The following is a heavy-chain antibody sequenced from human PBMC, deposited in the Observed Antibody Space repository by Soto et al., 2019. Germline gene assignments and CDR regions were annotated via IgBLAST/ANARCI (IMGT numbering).Heavy chain of an antibody. CDR3: ARGRGYSGDDLQEDGFDI. D-gene: IGHD5-12*01. CDR1: GYTFSSSY. CDR2: MNPSGDRT. J-gene: IGHJ3*02. V-gene: IGHV1-46*01. Sequence: QVQLMQSGTEVKEPGASVNLSCKASGYTFSSSYIHWVRQAPGQGLEWMGIMNPSGDRTNYAQNFQGRVTMTRDTATSTVYMELSSLRSEDTAAYYCARGRGYSGDDLQEDGFDIWGQGTMVTVS.